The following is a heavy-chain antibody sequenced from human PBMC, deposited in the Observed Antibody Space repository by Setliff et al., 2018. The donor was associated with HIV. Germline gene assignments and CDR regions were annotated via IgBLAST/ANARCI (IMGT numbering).Heavy chain of an antibody. D-gene: IGHD2-15*01. CDR3: AREVDLSRGVDY. CDR1: GEFPIGYY. Sequence: KTSETLSLTCAVHGEFPIGYYWSWIRQPPGKGLEWIGEIIDSGATNYNPSLESRVILSIDTSKKLISLNLTPVTAADTAVYYCAREVDLSRGVDYWGQGTVVTVSS. J-gene: IGHJ4*02. V-gene: IGHV4-34*12. CDR2: IIDSGAT.